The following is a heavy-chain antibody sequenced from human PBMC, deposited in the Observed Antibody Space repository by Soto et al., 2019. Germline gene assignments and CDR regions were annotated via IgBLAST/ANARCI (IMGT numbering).Heavy chain of an antibody. J-gene: IGHJ4*02. V-gene: IGHV3-23*01. CDR1: GFTFSNYA. CDR3: AKGGLSTTYYDDY. D-gene: IGHD1-1*01. Sequence: EVQLLESGGGLVQPGGSLRLTCAASGFTFSNYAMTWVRQAPGKGLEWVSAISSSGGGTYYADLVKGRFTISRDNSKNTLSLQVNSLRAEDPAIYYCAKGGLSTTYYDDYWGQGTLVTVSS. CDR2: ISSSGGGT.